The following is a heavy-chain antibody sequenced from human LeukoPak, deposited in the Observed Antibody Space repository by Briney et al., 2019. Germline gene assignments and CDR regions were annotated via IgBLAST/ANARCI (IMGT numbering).Heavy chain of an antibody. J-gene: IGHJ4*02. CDR2: IRSKAYGGTT. CDR3: TRWTAMVMRRYYFDY. CDR1: GFTFGDYA. V-gene: IGHV3-49*03. D-gene: IGHD5-18*01. Sequence: GGSLSLSCTASGFTFGDYAMSWFRQAPGKGLEWVGFIRSKAYGGTTEYAASVKGRFTISRDDSKSIAYLQMNSLKTEDTAVYYCTRWTAMVMRRYYFDYWGQGTLVIVSS.